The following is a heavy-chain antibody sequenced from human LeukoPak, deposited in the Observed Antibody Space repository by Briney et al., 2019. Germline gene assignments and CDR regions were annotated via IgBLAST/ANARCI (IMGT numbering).Heavy chain of an antibody. CDR2: INPNSGGT. D-gene: IGHD1-26*01. J-gene: IGHJ4*02. Sequence: ASVKVSCKASGYTFTGYYMHWVRQAPGQGLEWMGWINPNSGGTNYAQKFQGRVTMTRDTSTSTVYMELSSLRSEDTAVYYCARSSGSYPTPDYWGQGTLVTVSS. CDR1: GYTFTGYY. CDR3: ARSSGSYPTPDY. V-gene: IGHV1-2*02.